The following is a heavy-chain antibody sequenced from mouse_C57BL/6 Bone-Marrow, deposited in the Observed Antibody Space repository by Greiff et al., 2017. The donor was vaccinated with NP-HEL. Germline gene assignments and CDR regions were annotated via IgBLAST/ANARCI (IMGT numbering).Heavy chain of an antibody. V-gene: IGHV1-39*01. CDR2: INPNYGTT. CDR3: ARSSCITTVVPLY. CDR1: GYSFTDYN. Sequence: EVQLQQSGPELVKPGASVKISCKASGYSFTDYNMNRVKQSNGQSPEWIGVINPNYGTTSYNQKFKGKATLTVDQSSSTAYMQLNSLTSEDSAVYYCARSSCITTVVPLYWGQGTTLTVSS. D-gene: IGHD1-1*01. J-gene: IGHJ2*01.